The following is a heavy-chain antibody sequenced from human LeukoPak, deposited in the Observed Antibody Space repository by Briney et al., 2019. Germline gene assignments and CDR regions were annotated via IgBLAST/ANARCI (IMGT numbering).Heavy chain of an antibody. V-gene: IGHV3-23*01. CDR3: AKELAPQPLTGRDAFDM. J-gene: IGHJ3*02. Sequence: GGSLRLSCAASGFTFSSSAMSWVRQAPGTGLEWVSAISGSGSHTYHADSVQGRFIISRDNSKNALYLQMSSLRAEDTALYYCAKELAPQPLTGRDAFDMWGQGTMVTVS. CDR1: GFTFSSSA. CDR2: ISGSGSHT. D-gene: IGHD1-1*01.